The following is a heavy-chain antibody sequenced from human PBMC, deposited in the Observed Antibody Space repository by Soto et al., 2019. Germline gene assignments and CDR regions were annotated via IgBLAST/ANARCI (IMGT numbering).Heavy chain of an antibody. CDR1: GYTFTNYG. J-gene: IGHJ5*02. CDR2: ITAYNGNT. D-gene: IGHD3-3*01. CDR3: ARRSYDFWNWFDP. Sequence: QVQLVQSGAEVKKPGASVKVSCKASGYTFTNYGISWVRQAPGQGLEWMGWITAYNGNTKYAQNLQGRVTMTPDRSTSTAYMELRSLRSDDTAVYYCARRSYDFWNWFDPWGQGTLVTVSS. V-gene: IGHV1-18*01.